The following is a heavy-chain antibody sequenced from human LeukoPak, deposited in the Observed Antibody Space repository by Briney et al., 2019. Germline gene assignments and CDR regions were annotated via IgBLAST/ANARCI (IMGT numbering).Heavy chain of an antibody. CDR3: AKAPVTTCRGAYCYPFDY. CDR1: GFTLSSYA. V-gene: IGHV3-23*01. CDR2: ISDSGYT. J-gene: IGHJ4*02. D-gene: IGHD2-21*01. Sequence: GGSQRLSCAASGFTLSSYAMSWVRQAPGKGLEWVSAISDSGYTYHADSVKGRFTISRDSSKNTLFLQMNRLRPEDAAVYYCAKAPVTTCRGAYCYPFDYWGQGTLVTVSS.